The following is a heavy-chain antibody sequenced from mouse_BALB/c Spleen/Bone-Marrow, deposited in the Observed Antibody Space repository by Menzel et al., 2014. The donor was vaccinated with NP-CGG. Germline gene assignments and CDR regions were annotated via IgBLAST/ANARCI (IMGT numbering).Heavy chain of an antibody. J-gene: IGHJ3*01. D-gene: IGHD1-1*01. CDR3: TLLLRRPY. CDR1: GYTFTSYY. Sequence: QVQLQQSGAELVKPGASVKLSCRASGYTFTSYYMYWVKQRPGQGLEWIGEIKPSNGGTNFNEKFKSKATLTVDKSSSTAYMQLSSLTSEESAVYYCTLLLRRPYWGQETLVTVSA. CDR2: IKPSNGGT. V-gene: IGHV1S81*02.